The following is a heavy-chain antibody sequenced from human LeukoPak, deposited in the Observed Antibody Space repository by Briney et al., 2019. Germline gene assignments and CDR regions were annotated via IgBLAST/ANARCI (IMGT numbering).Heavy chain of an antibody. D-gene: IGHD6-19*01. CDR2: ISSSGSTI. V-gene: IGHV3-11*01. Sequence: GGSLRFSCAASGFTFSDYYMSWIRQAPGKGLEWVSYISSSGSTIYYADSVKGRFTISRDNAKNSLYLQMNSLRAEDTAVYYCASALQWLPEDYWGQGTLVTVSS. CDR3: ASALQWLPEDY. J-gene: IGHJ4*02. CDR1: GFTFSDYY.